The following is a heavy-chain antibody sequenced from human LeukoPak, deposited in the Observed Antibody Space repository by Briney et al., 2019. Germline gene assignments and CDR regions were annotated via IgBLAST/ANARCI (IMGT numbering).Heavy chain of an antibody. D-gene: IGHD2-21*02. CDR2: ITGSSVST. CDR3: AKKTSYCAGDCFPYYFDY. Sequence: GGSLRLSCAASGFTFSSYTMTWVRQAPGKGLEWVSGITGSSVSTYYADSVKGRFTISRDNSKNTLFLQMNSLRAEDTAAYYCAKKTSYCAGDCFPYYFDYWGQGTLVTVSS. CDR1: GFTFSSYT. J-gene: IGHJ4*02. V-gene: IGHV3-23*01.